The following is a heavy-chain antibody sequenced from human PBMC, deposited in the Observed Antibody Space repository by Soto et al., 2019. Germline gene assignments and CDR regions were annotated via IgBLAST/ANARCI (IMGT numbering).Heavy chain of an antibody. Sequence: WISQDQGKGLEWVSYISSSCSTIYYADSVKGRFTISRDNAKNSLYLQMNSLRAEDTAVYYFFFSSRRRHTRCSLGLGIPAEPLFDL. V-gene: IGHV3-11*01. J-gene: IGHJ2*01. CDR3: FFSSRRRHTRCSLGLGIPAEPLFDL. D-gene: IGHD3-10*02. CDR2: ISSSCSTI.